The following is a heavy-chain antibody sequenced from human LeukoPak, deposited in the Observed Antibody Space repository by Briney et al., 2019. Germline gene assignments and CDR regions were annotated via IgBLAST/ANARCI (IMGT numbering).Heavy chain of an antibody. CDR3: ARGYGSGSYNNFNK. Sequence: SETLSLTCPVSGASVRGYYWSWIRQPPGKGLEWIGYIHYTGNTDYNPSLTSRVTMSVDTYKNQFSLMLTSVTAADTAVYYCARGYGSGSYNNFNKWGQGLLVAVSS. J-gene: IGHJ4*02. D-gene: IGHD3-10*01. CDR2: IHYTGNT. V-gene: IGHV4-59*02. CDR1: GASVRGYY.